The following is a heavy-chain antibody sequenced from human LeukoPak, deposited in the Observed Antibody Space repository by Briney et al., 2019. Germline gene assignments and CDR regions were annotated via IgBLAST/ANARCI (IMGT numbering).Heavy chain of an antibody. J-gene: IGHJ4*02. D-gene: IGHD3-16*02. Sequence: PSETLSLTCAVYGGSFSGYYWSWIRQPPGKGLEWIGEINHSGSTNYNPSLKSRVTISVDTSKNQFSLKLSSVTAADTAVYYCARTAGYVWGSYRYFGEPSYFDYWGQGTLVTVSS. V-gene: IGHV4-34*01. CDR3: ARTAGYVWGSYRYFGEPSYFDY. CDR2: INHSGST. CDR1: GGSFSGYY.